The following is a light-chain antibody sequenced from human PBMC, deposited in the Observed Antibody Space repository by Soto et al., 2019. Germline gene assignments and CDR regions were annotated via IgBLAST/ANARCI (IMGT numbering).Light chain of an antibody. CDR2: GAS. CDR3: QQYGSPPGLT. Sequence: EIVMTQSPATLSVSPGERATLSCRASQSVSSNLAWYQQKPGQGPRLLIYGASTRATDIPGRFSGSGSGADFTLTISRLEPEDFAVYYCQQYGSPPGLTFGGGTKVDI. CDR1: QSVSSN. J-gene: IGKJ4*01. V-gene: IGKV3-20*01.